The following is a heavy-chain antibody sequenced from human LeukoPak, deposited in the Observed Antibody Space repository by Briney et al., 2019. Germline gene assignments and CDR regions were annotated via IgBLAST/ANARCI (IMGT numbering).Heavy chain of an antibody. CDR3: ARDNPSGGFDY. J-gene: IGHJ4*02. V-gene: IGHV4-61*02. CDR1: GGSISSGSYY. Sequence: SQTLSLTCTVSGGSISSGSYYWSWIRQPAGKGLEWIGRIYTSGSTNYNPSLKSRVTISVDTSKNQFSLKLSSVTPEDTAVYYCARDNPSGGFDYWGQGILVTVSS. CDR2: IYTSGST. D-gene: IGHD5-12*01.